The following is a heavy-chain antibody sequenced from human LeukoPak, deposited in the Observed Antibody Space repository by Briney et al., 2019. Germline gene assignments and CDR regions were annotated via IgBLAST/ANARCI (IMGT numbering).Heavy chain of an antibody. D-gene: IGHD2-2*01. Sequence: GGSLRLSCAASGFTFSSYGMHWVRQAPGKGLEWVAVISYDGSNKYYADSVKGRFTISRDNSKNTLYLQMNSLRAEDTAVYYCAKDNIVVVPAPAGWFDPWGQGTLVTVS. CDR1: GFTFSSYG. CDR2: ISYDGSNK. J-gene: IGHJ5*02. V-gene: IGHV3-30*18. CDR3: AKDNIVVVPAPAGWFDP.